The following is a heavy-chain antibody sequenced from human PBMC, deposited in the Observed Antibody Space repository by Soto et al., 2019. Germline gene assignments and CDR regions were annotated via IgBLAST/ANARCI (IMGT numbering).Heavy chain of an antibody. CDR3: VRDGTKNLRDRFEP. V-gene: IGHV4-4*07. D-gene: IGHD1-26*01. Sequence: ETLSLTGHVSGGSLSRYYWSWIRQPPGKGLEWIGRIYATGDTDYNPSLKSRISMSVDMSKKQFSLTLRSVTAADTAIYYCVRDGTKNLRDRFEPWGRGILVTVSS. J-gene: IGHJ5*02. CDR2: IYATGDT. CDR1: GGSLSRYY.